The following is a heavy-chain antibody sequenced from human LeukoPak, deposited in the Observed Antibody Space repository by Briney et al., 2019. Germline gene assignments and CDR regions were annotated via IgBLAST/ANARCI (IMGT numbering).Heavy chain of an antibody. CDR1: GFTFSSYS. Sequence: PGGSLRLPCAASGFTFSSYSMNWVRQAPGKGLEWVSSISSSSSYIYYADSVKGRFTISRDNAKNSLYLQMNSLRAEDTAVYYCARASPLTVTEKEGDYWGQGTLVTVSS. V-gene: IGHV3-21*01. D-gene: IGHD4-17*01. J-gene: IGHJ4*02. CDR2: ISSSSSYI. CDR3: ARASPLTVTEKEGDY.